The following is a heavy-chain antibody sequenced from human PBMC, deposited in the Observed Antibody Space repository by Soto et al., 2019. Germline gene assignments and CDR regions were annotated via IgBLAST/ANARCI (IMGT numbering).Heavy chain of an antibody. CDR3: ANIGADILTGL. CDR1: GFTFSSYA. D-gene: IGHD3-9*01. J-gene: IGHJ4*02. CDR2: ISGSGGST. Sequence: PGGALRLSCAASGFTFSSYAMSWVRQAPGKGLEWVSAISGSGGSTYYADSVKGRFTISRDNSKNTLYLQMNSLRAEDTAVYYCANIGADILTGLWGQGTLVTVSS. V-gene: IGHV3-23*01.